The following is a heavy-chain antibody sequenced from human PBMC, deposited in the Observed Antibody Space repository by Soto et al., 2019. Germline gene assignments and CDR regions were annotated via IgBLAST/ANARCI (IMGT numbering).Heavy chain of an antibody. CDR2: ISYDGSNK. V-gene: IGHV3-30-3*01. Sequence: QVQLVESGGGVVQPGRSLRLSCAASGFTFRSYAMHWVRQAPGKGLEWVAVISYDGSNKYYADSVKGRFTISRDNSKNTLYLQMNSVRAEETAVYYCARETDGMDVWGRGTTVTVSS. CDR1: GFTFRSYA. J-gene: IGHJ6*02. CDR3: ARETDGMDV.